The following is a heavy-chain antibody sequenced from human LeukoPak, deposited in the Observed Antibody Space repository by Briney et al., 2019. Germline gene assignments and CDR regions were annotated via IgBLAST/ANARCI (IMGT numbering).Heavy chain of an antibody. J-gene: IGHJ6*02. CDR2: IYYSGST. CDR3: ARMYSSSYYHYYGMDV. Sequence: SETLSLTCTVSGGSISSYYWSWIPQPPGKGLEWIGYIYYSGSTNYNPSLKSRVTISVDTSKNQFSLKLSSVTAADTAVYYCARMYSSSYYHYYGMDVWGQGTTVTVSS. CDR1: GGSISSYY. D-gene: IGHD6-6*01. V-gene: IGHV4-59*01.